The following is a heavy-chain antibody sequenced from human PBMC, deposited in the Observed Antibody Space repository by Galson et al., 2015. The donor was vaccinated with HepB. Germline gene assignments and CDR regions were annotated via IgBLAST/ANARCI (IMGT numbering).Heavy chain of an antibody. CDR3: WVYSLGSGSYYNQKTHFDY. Sequence: SLRLSCAASGFTFSSYAMHWVRQAPGKGLEYVSAISSNGGSTYYADSVKGRFTISRDNSKNTLYLQMSSLRAEDTAVYYCWVYSLGSGSYYNQKTHFDYWGQGTLVTVSS. V-gene: IGHV3-64D*06. D-gene: IGHD3-10*01. CDR2: ISSNGGST. J-gene: IGHJ4*02. CDR1: GFTFSSYA.